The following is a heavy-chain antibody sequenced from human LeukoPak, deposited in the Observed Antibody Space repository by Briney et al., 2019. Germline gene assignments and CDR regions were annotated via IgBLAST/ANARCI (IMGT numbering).Heavy chain of an antibody. CDR3: AHGLRYFGCYYGMDV. Sequence: SETLSLTCAVYGGSFSGYYWSWIRQPPGKGLEWIGEINHSGSTNYNPSLKSRVTISVDTSKNQFSLKLSSVTAADTAVYYCAHGLRYFGCYYGMDVWGQGTTVTVSS. V-gene: IGHV4-34*01. D-gene: IGHD3-9*01. J-gene: IGHJ6*02. CDR1: GGSFSGYY. CDR2: INHSGST.